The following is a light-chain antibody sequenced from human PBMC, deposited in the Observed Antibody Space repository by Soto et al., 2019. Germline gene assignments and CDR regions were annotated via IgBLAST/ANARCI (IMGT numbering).Light chain of an antibody. Sequence: QSVLTQPPSMSAAPGQRVTISCSGSSSNVGSNYVYWYQQLPGTAPKLLIYDNSRRPSGIPDRISGSKSGTSATLGITGLQTGDEADYYCGTWDDSLNAGVFGGGTKLTVL. J-gene: IGLJ2*01. CDR2: DNS. V-gene: IGLV1-51*01. CDR1: SSNVGSNY. CDR3: GTWDDSLNAGV.